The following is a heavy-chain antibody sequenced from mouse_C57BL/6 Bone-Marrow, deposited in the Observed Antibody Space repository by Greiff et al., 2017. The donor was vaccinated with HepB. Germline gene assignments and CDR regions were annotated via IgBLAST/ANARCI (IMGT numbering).Heavy chain of an antibody. CDR1: G. V-gene: IGHV5-17*01. Sequence: EVMLVESGGGLVKPGGSLKLSCAASGMHWVRQAPEKGLEWVAYISSGSSTIYYADTVKGRFTISRDNAKNTLFLQMTSLRSEDTAMYYCARRDSNYFAWFAYWGQGTLVTVSA. CDR3: ARRDSNYFAWFAY. J-gene: IGHJ3*01. CDR2: ISSGSSTI. D-gene: IGHD2-5*01.